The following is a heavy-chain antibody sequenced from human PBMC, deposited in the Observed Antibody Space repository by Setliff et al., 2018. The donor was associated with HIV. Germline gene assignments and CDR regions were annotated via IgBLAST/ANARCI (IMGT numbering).Heavy chain of an antibody. V-gene: IGHV2-70*11. CDR2: IDWDDDK. J-gene: IGHJ4*02. CDR1: GFSIGTLGMC. Sequence: SGPTLVNPTQTLTLTCTVSGFSIGTLGMCVGWIRQPPGKALEWLARIDWDDDKYYSTSLRTRLTVSKDNSKNQVVLTMTNMGPLDTGTYYCARISATHYDFWSGSIDYWGQGTLVTVSS. CDR3: ARISATHYDFWSGSIDY. D-gene: IGHD3-3*01.